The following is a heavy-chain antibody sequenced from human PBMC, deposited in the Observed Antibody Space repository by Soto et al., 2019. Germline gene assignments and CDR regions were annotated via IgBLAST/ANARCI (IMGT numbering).Heavy chain of an antibody. D-gene: IGHD3-10*01. Sequence: SETLSLTCTVSGGSVSSGSYYWSWIRQPPGKGLEWIGYIYYSGSTNYNPSLKSRVTISVDTSKNQFSLKLSSVTAADTAVYYCARDRGRVTYYYYGMDVWGQGTTVTVSS. CDR2: IYYSGST. CDR1: GGSVSSGSYY. CDR3: ARDRGRVTYYYYGMDV. V-gene: IGHV4-61*01. J-gene: IGHJ6*02.